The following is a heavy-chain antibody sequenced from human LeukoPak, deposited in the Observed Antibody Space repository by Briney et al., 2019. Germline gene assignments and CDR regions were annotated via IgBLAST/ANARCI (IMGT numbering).Heavy chain of an antibody. CDR3: ARDGIAAATYYYYGMDV. V-gene: IGHV1-18*01. Sequence: GASVKVSCKASGYTFTSYGISWVRQAPGQGLAWMGWISAYNGNTNYAQKLQGRVTMTTDTSTSTAYMELRSLRSDDTAVYYCARDGIAAATYYYYGMDVWGQGTTVTVSS. J-gene: IGHJ6*02. D-gene: IGHD6-13*01. CDR1: GYTFTSYG. CDR2: ISAYNGNT.